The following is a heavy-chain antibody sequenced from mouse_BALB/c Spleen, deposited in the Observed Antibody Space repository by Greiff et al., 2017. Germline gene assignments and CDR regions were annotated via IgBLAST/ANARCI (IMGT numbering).Heavy chain of an antibody. CDR1: GFTFSSYG. J-gene: IGHJ2*01. CDR2: ISSGGSYT. Sequence: DVKLVESGGDLVKPGGSLKLSCAASGFTFSSYGMSWVRQTPDKRLEWVATISSGGSYTYYPDSVKGRFTISRDNAKNTLYLQMSSLKSEDTAMYYCARHEVDYWGQGTTLTVSS. CDR3: ARHEVDY. V-gene: IGHV5-6*02.